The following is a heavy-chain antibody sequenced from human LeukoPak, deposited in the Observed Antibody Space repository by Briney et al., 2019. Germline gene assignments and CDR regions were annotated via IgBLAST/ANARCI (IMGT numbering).Heavy chain of an antibody. V-gene: IGHV1-18*01. J-gene: IGHJ4*02. Sequence: ASVKVSCKASGYTFTSYGITWVRQAPGQGLEWMGWISAYNGDTNYAQKLQGRVTMTTDTSTNTAYMEVRSLRSDDTAVYYCARVYCRGGTCFALDSWGQGTLVTVSS. CDR2: ISAYNGDT. CDR3: ARVYCRGGTCFALDS. D-gene: IGHD2-15*01. CDR1: GYTFTSYG.